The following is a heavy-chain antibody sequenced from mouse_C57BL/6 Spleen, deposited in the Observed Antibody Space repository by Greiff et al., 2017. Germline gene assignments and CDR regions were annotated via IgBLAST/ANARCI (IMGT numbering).Heavy chain of an antibody. CDR1: GYTFTDYY. CDR3: ARGGGLDD. V-gene: IGHV1-26*01. CDR2: INPNNGGT. Sequence: VQLQQSGPELVKPGASVKISCKASGYTFTDYYMNWVKQSHGKSLEWIGDINPNNGGTSYNQKFKGKATLTVDKSSCTAYMALRSRTSEDCAVYYCARGGGLDDWGQGTSVTVSS. J-gene: IGHJ4*01.